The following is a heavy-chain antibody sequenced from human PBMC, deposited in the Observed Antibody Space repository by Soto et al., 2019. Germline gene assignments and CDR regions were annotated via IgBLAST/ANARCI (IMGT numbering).Heavy chain of an antibody. CDR1: GGXFRGYY. V-gene: IGHV4-34*01. J-gene: IGHJ4*02. CDR2: INHSGST. Sequence: PXEXLSLTCAIYGGXFRGYYGNWIRHPPGKGLELIGEINHSGSTNYNPSLKSRVTISVDTSKNQFYLKLSSVTDADTAVYYCARGRRHLLVVIPDEEDYWGQGTLVTVSS. CDR3: ARGRRHLLVVIPDEEDY. D-gene: IGHD3-22*01.